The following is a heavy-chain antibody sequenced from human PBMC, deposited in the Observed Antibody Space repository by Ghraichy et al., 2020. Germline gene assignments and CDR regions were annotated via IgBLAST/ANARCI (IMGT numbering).Heavy chain of an antibody. J-gene: IGHJ4*02. V-gene: IGHV4-39*01. D-gene: IGHD3-22*01. CDR3: ARPLYYYDSSGYGEREYYFDY. CDR2: IYYSGST. Sequence: SQTLSLTCTVSGGSISSSSYYWGWIRQPPGKGLEWIGSIYYSGSTYYNPSLKSRVTISVDTSKNQFSLKLSSVTAADTAVYYCARPLYYYDSSGYGEREYYFDYWGQGTLVTVSS. CDR1: GGSISSSSYY.